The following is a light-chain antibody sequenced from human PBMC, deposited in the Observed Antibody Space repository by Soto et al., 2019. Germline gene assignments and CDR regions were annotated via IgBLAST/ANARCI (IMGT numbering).Light chain of an antibody. Sequence: QSVLTQPASVSGSPGQSITISCTGTSSEVGSYNLFSWYQQHPGKAPKIMIYEGSKRPSGVSNLFSGSKSGNTASLTISGLQVEDEADYYCCSYAGSSTSLYVFGTGTKVTAL. V-gene: IGLV2-23*01. CDR3: CSYAGSSTSLYV. J-gene: IGLJ1*01. CDR1: SSEVGSYNL. CDR2: EGS.